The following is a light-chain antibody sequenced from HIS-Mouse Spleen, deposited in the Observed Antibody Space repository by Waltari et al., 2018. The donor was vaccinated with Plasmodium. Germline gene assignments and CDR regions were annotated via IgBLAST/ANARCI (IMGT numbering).Light chain of an antibody. Sequence: QSALTQPRSVSGSPGQSVTISCTGTSSDVGGYNYVSWYQQHPGKAPKLMIYDVSTRPAGVPDRFSGSKSGNTASLTISGLQAEDEADYYCGSYAGSYTWVFGGGTKLTVL. CDR2: DVS. CDR1: SSDVGGYNY. CDR3: GSYAGSYTWV. J-gene: IGLJ3*02. V-gene: IGLV2-11*01.